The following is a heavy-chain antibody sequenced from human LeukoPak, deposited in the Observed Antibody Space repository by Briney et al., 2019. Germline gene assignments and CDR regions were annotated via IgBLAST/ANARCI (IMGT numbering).Heavy chain of an antibody. CDR2: IYSGGST. CDR3: ARDFPYGSGSYYKISPPDY. Sequence: GGSLRLSCAASGFTVSSNYMSWVRQAPGKGLEWVSVIYSGGSTYYADSVKGRFTNSRDNSKNTLYLQMNSLRAEDTAVYYCARDFPYGSGSYYKISPPDYWGQGTLVTVSS. CDR1: GFTVSSNY. D-gene: IGHD3-10*01. V-gene: IGHV3-66*01. J-gene: IGHJ4*02.